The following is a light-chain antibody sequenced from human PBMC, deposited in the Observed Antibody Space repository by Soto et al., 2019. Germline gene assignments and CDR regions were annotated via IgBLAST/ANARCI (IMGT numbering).Light chain of an antibody. J-gene: IGKJ1*01. V-gene: IGKV1-5*03. CDR1: QSISSW. CDR3: QQYHTDWT. Sequence: DIQMTQSPSTLSASVGDRVTITCRASQSISSWLAWYQQKPGKAPKVLIYEASRLESGVPSRFSGSGSGTAFTLTISSLQPDDLATYYCQQYHTDWTFGQGTKVEIK. CDR2: EAS.